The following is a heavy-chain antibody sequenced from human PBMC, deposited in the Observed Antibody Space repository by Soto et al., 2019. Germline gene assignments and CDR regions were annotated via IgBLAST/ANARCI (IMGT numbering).Heavy chain of an antibody. CDR3: ARDGADIVVVPAETYYGMDV. CDR2: ISYDGSNK. D-gene: IGHD2-2*01. J-gene: IGHJ6*02. Sequence: GGSLRFSCAASGFTFSSYAMHWVRQAPGKGLEWVAVISYDGSNKYYADSVKGRFTISRDNSKNTLYLQMNSLRAEDTAVYYCARDGADIVVVPAETYYGMDVWGQGTTVTVS. CDR1: GFTFSSYA. V-gene: IGHV3-30-3*01.